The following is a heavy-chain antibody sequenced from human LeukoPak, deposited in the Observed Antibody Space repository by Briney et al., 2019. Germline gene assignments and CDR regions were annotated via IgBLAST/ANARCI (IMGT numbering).Heavy chain of an antibody. V-gene: IGHV3-66*01. CDR1: GFTFSNAW. Sequence: GGSLRLSCAASGFTFSNAWMSWVRQAPGKGLEWVSVIYSGGSTYYADSVKGRFTISRDNSKNTLYLQMNSLRAEDTAVYYCARASGVYYYMDVWGKGTTVTVSS. D-gene: IGHD7-27*01. J-gene: IGHJ6*03. CDR3: ARASGVYYYMDV. CDR2: IYSGGST.